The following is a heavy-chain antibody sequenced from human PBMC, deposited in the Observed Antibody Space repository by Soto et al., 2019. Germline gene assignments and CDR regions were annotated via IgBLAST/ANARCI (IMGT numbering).Heavy chain of an antibody. CDR2: IIPIFGTA. V-gene: IGHV1-69*13. D-gene: IGHD2-21*02. CDR1: GGTFSSYA. J-gene: IGHJ3*02. Sequence: SVKVSCKASGGTFSSYAISWVRQAPGQGLEWMGGIIPIFGTANYAQKFQGRVTITADESTSTAYMELSSLRSGDTAVYYCARFCVGDLTRCKSHAFDIWGQGTMVTVSS. CDR3: ARFCVGDLTRCKSHAFDI.